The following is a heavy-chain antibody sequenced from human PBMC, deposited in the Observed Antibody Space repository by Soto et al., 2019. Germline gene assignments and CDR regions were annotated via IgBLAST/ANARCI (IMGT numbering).Heavy chain of an antibody. V-gene: IGHV4-39*01. Sequence: SETLSLTCTVSGGSISSSSYYWGWIRQPPGKGLEWIGSIYYSGSTYYNPSLKSRVTISVDTSKNQFSLKLSSVTAADTAVYYCARVYYDFWSGFDYWGQGTLVTVSS. CDR1: GGSISSSSYY. J-gene: IGHJ4*02. CDR3: ARVYYDFWSGFDY. D-gene: IGHD3-3*01. CDR2: IYYSGST.